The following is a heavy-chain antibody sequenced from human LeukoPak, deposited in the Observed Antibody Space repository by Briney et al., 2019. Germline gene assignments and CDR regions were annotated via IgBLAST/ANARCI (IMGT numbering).Heavy chain of an antibody. J-gene: IGHJ4*02. CDR3: ARSYYYGSGSYIY. CDR1: GFTFSSYW. Sequence: GGSLRLSCAASGFTFSSYWMHWVRQAPGKGLVWVSRINSDGSSTSYADSVKGRFTISRDNAKNSLYLQMNSLRAEDTAVYYCARSYYYGSGSYIYWGQGTLVTVSS. V-gene: IGHV3-74*01. CDR2: INSDGSST. D-gene: IGHD3-10*01.